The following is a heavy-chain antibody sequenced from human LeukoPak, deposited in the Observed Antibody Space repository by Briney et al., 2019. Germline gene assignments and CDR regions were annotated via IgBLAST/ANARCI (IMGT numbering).Heavy chain of an antibody. CDR2: IYYSGST. V-gene: IGHV4-39*07. CDR1: GGSISSGGYY. D-gene: IGHD3-22*01. Sequence: SETLSLTCTVSGGSISSGGYYWGWIRQPPGKGLEWSGSIYYSGSTYYNPSLKSRVTISVDTPNNQFSLKLSSVTAADTAVYYCARWYYYDSSGYENWFDPWGQGTLVTVSS. CDR3: ARWYYYDSSGYENWFDP. J-gene: IGHJ5*02.